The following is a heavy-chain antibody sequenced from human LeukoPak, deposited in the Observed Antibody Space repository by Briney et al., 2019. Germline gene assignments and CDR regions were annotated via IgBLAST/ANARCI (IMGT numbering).Heavy chain of an antibody. CDR2: LSGSGGST. CDR3: ARARGYCSGSTCYLEY. Sequence: GRSLRLSCAASGFTFSSYAMSWVRQAPGKGLEWFSGLSGSGGSTYYADSVKGRFTISRDNSKNTLYLEMNSLRADDTAVYYCARARGYCSGSTCYLEYWGQGMLVTVSS. J-gene: IGHJ4*02. D-gene: IGHD2-15*01. V-gene: IGHV3-23*01. CDR1: GFTFSSYA.